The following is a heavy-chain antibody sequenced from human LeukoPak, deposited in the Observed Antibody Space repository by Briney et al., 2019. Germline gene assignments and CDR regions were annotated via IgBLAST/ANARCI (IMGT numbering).Heavy chain of an antibody. CDR3: ARLNIVVVPAAIALGAFDI. Sequence: GESLKISCKGSGYSFTSYWIGWVRQVPGKGLEWMGIIYPGDSDTRYSPSFQGQVTISADKSISTAYLQWSSLKASDTAMYYCARLNIVVVPAAIALGAFDIWGQGTMVTVSS. D-gene: IGHD2-2*01. CDR2: IYPGDSDT. CDR1: GYSFTSYW. V-gene: IGHV5-51*01. J-gene: IGHJ3*02.